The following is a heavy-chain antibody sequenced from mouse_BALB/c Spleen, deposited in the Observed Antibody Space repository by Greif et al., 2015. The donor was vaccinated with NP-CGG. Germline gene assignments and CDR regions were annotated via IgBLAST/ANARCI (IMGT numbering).Heavy chain of an antibody. CDR2: INPSTGYT. CDR1: GYTFTSYW. D-gene: IGHD4-1*01. Sequence: VHLVESGAELAKPGASVKMSCKASGYTFTSYWVHWVKQRPGQGLEWIGYINPSTGYTEYNQKFKDKATLTADKSSSTAYMQLSSLTSEDSAVYYCARREGTGTFAYWGQGTLVTVSA. J-gene: IGHJ3*01. V-gene: IGHV1-7*01. CDR3: ARREGTGTFAY.